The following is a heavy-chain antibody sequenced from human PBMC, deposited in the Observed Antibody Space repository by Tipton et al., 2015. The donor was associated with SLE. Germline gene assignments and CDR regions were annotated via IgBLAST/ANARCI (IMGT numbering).Heavy chain of an antibody. Sequence: QLVQSGAEVKKPGESLKISCKGSGYTFTNYWIGWVRQMPGKGLERMGIIYPGDSDTRYSPSFQGQVTISADKSITTAYLQWSSLKASDTAMYYCARTYYDFWSGYYKAPYFDYWGQGTLVTVSS. J-gene: IGHJ4*02. CDR1: GYTFTNYW. CDR2: IYPGDSDT. D-gene: IGHD3-3*01. CDR3: ARTYYDFWSGYYKAPYFDY. V-gene: IGHV5-51*03.